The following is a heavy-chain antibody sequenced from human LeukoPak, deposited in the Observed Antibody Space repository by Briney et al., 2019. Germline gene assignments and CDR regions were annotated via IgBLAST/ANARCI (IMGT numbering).Heavy chain of an antibody. Sequence: SETLSLTCVVSGASVSSSHWNWIRQVPGKGLEWIGCLSYTGKTDYNPSFTSRVTISLDTSKNQVSLKLRSVTAADTAVYYCSEGYFEPFDHWGQETLVSVSS. CDR2: LSYTGKT. D-gene: IGHD2/OR15-2a*01. CDR1: GASVSSSH. J-gene: IGHJ4*02. CDR3: SEGYFEPFDH. V-gene: IGHV4-59*02.